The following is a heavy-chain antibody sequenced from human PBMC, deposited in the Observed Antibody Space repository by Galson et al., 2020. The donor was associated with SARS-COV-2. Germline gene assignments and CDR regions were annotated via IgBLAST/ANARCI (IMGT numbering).Heavy chain of an antibody. Sequence: SETLSLTCTVSGGSISSYYWSWLRQPPGKGLEWIGNIYYSGSTNYNPSLKSRVTISVDTSKNQFSLKLSSVTAADTAVYYCARGFTDWGQGTLVTVSS. CDR1: GGSISSYY. J-gene: IGHJ4*02. CDR2: IYYSGST. D-gene: IGHD3-10*01. CDR3: ARGFTD. V-gene: IGHV4-59*01.